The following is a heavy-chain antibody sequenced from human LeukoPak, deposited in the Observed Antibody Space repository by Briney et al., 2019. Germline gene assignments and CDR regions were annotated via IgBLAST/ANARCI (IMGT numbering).Heavy chain of an antibody. CDR3: AKDHDNADYYYYFDS. J-gene: IGHJ4*02. CDR1: GFSFSTYA. CDR2: ISATGRER. V-gene: IGHV3-23*01. D-gene: IGHD2-21*02. Sequence: GGSLRLSCVASGFSFSTYAMSWVRQAPGKGLEWVSGISATGRERHYTDSVKGRFTISRDNSKNTLHLQMSSLRAEDTALYFCAKDHDNADYYYYFDSWGQGTLVTVSS.